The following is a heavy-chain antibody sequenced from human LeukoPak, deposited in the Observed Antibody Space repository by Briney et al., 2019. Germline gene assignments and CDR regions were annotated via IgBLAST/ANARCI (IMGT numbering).Heavy chain of an antibody. CDR3: AKDAKRNYDFWDRFDY. CDR2: ISGSGEST. CDR1: GFTFSAYA. D-gene: IGHD3-3*01. V-gene: IGHV3-23*01. J-gene: IGHJ4*02. Sequence: TGGSLRLSCAASGFTFSAYAMSWVRQAPGKGLEWVSAISGSGESTYYAGSVKGRFTISRDNSKNTLYLQMNSLRAEDTALYYCAKDAKRNYDFWDRFDYWGRGTLVTVSS.